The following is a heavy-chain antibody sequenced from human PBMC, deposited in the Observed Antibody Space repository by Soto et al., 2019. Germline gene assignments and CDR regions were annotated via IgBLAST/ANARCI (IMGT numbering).Heavy chain of an antibody. CDR3: ARRNVVGAAFDQ. Sequence: QVQLVQSGAEVKKPGASVKVSYKASGYTFTSYAMHWVRQAPGQRLEWMGWINAGNGNTKYSQKFQGRVTITRDTSASTAYKELSSLGFGETSVYCCARRNVVGAAFDQLGPGTPVTVSS. CDR2: INAGNGNT. V-gene: IGHV1-3*01. CDR1: GYTFTSYA. D-gene: IGHD2-21*01. J-gene: IGHJ4*02.